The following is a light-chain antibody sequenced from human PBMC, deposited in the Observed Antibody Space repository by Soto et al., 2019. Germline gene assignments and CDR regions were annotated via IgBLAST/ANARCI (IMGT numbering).Light chain of an antibody. V-gene: IGKV1-9*01. CDR1: QGISSY. CDR3: LQDINYPWT. J-gene: IGKJ1*01. Sequence: IQLTQSPSSLSASVGDRVTISCRASQGISSYLGWYQQKPGKAPNLLIYDASTLQSGVPSRFSGSGSGTEFTLTISSLQLEDFATYYCLQDINYPWTFGQGTKVDI. CDR2: DAS.